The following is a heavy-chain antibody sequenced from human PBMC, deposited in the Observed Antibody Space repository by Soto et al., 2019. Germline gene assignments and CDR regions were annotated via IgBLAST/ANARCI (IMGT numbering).Heavy chain of an antibody. CDR3: AKDKWELSYYFDY. Sequence: EVQLVESGGGLVQPGRSLRLSCAASGFTFDDYAMHWVRQAPGKGLEWVSGITWNSGSIGYADSVKGRFTISRDNAKNSLYLQMNSLRAEDTALYYCAKDKWELSYYFDYCGQGTLVTVSS. V-gene: IGHV3-9*01. J-gene: IGHJ4*02. D-gene: IGHD1-26*01. CDR2: ITWNSGSI. CDR1: GFTFDDYA.